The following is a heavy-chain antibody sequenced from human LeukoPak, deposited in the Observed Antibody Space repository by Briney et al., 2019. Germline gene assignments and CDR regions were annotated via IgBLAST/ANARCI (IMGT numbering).Heavy chain of an antibody. CDR3: AKDIGHYDSRGIDY. D-gene: IGHD3-22*01. CDR1: GFTFSSYG. Sequence: PGGSLRLSCAASGFTFSSYGMHWVRQAPGKGLEWVAVIWYDGSNKYYADSVKGRFTISRDNSKNTLYLQMNSLRAEDTAVYYCAKDIGHYDSRGIDYWGQGTLVTVSS. J-gene: IGHJ4*02. V-gene: IGHV3-33*06. CDR2: IWYDGSNK.